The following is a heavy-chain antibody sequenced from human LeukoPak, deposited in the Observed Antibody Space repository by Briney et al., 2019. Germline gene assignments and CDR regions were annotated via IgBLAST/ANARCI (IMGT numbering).Heavy chain of an antibody. CDR2: ISYDGSNK. CDR3: AKGITMVRGVSNNWFDP. CDR1: GFTFSSYG. J-gene: IGHJ5*02. Sequence: GGSLRLSCAASGFTFSSYGMHWVRQAPGKGLEWVAVISYDGSNKYYADSVKGRFTISRDNSKNTLYLQMNSLGAEDTAVYYCAKGITMVRGVSNNWFDPWGQGTLVTVSS. D-gene: IGHD3-10*01. V-gene: IGHV3-30*18.